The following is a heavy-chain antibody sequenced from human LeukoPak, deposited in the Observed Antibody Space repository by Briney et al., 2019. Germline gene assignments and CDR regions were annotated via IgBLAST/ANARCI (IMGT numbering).Heavy chain of an antibody. Sequence: ASVKVSCKVSGYTLTELSMHWVRQAPGKGLEWMGGFDPEDGETIYAQKFQGRVTMTEDTSTDTAYMELSSLRSEDTAVYYCATSIWFGLPNPYSFDYWGQGTLVTVSS. J-gene: IGHJ4*02. CDR3: ATSIWFGLPNPYSFDY. V-gene: IGHV1-24*01. D-gene: IGHD3-10*01. CDR1: GYTLTELS. CDR2: FDPEDGET.